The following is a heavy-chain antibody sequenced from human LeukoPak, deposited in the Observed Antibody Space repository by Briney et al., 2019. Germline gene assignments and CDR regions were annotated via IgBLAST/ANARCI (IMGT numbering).Heavy chain of an antibody. J-gene: IGHJ4*02. CDR2: IIPIFGTA. CDR3: ARDALKDGYNYVGY. V-gene: IGHV1-69*13. Sequence: SVKVSCKASGGTFGSYAISWVRQAPGQGLEWMGGIIPIFGTANYAQKFQGRVTITADESTSTAYMELSSLRSEDTAVYSCARDALKDGYNYVGYWGQGTLVTVSS. CDR1: GGTFGSYA. D-gene: IGHD5-24*01.